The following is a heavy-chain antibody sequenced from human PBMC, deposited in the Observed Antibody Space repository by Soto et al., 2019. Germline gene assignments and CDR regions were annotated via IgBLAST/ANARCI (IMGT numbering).Heavy chain of an antibody. D-gene: IGHD3-10*01. Sequence: GGALRLSCAASGFTFSGSAMSWVRQAPGKGLEWVAVISYDGSNKYYADSVKGRFTISRDNSKNTLYLQMNSLRAEDTAVYYCARNLHPPMVRGVIIYDYYYYGMDVWGQGTTVTVSS. CDR1: GFTFSGSA. J-gene: IGHJ6*02. V-gene: IGHV3-30-3*01. CDR3: ARNLHPPMVRGVIIYDYYYYGMDV. CDR2: ISYDGSNK.